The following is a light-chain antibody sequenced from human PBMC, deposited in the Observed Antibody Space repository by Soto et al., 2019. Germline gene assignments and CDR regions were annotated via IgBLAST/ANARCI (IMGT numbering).Light chain of an antibody. Sequence: DIPMTQSPSSLSESVGDRVTITCQASQDISNYLNWYQQKPGKAPKLLIYDASNLETGVPSRFSGSGSGTDFTFTISSLQPEDIATYYCQQYDNLPRTFGQGTKLEI. V-gene: IGKV1-33*01. CDR1: QDISNY. CDR3: QQYDNLPRT. J-gene: IGKJ2*01. CDR2: DAS.